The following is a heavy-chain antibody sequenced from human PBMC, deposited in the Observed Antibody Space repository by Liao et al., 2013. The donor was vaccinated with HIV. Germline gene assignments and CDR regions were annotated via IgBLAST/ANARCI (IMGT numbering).Heavy chain of an antibody. J-gene: IGHJ4*02. D-gene: IGHD5-12*01. CDR2: IYNSGST. Sequence: QLQLQESGPGLVKPSETLSLTCTVSGGSIASTNYYWGWIRQPPGKGLEWIGSIYNSGSTYYNPSLRSRVTISVDTSKNQFSLRLTSLTAADTAVYYCARIYSGHNYWGPGTLVTVSS. CDR3: ARIYSGHNY. CDR1: GGSIASTNYY. V-gene: IGHV4-39*07.